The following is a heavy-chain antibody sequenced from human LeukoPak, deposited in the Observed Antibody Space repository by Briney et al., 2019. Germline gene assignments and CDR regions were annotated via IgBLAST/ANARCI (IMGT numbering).Heavy chain of an antibody. Sequence: SETLSLTCTVSGYSISSHYLWVWLRQPPGKGLQWIGSIIHSGITYYSPSLESRVSISVDTSKNQFSLKVTSVTAAGTAVYYCARMLRGSDYGGESSTLDVWGQGTVVTVSS. D-gene: IGHD4-23*01. J-gene: IGHJ3*01. V-gene: IGHV4-38-2*02. CDR1: GYSISSHYL. CDR3: ARMLRGSDYGGESSTLDV. CDR2: IIHSGIT.